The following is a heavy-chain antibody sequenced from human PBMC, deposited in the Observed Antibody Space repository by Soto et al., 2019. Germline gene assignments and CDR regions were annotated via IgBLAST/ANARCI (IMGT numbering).Heavy chain of an antibody. V-gene: IGHV4-34*10. J-gene: IGHJ6*02. D-gene: IGHD2-15*01. CDR2: INHSGIT. CDR3: ARTGEDTSYGLDV. Sequence: SETLSLTCTVSGGSFSGYFWTWIRQPPGKGLEWLAEINHSGITNYNPSVESRVSMSVDTSKNQFSLRLYSVTAADTAVYFCARTGEDTSYGLDVWGQGTTVTVSS. CDR1: GGSFSGYF.